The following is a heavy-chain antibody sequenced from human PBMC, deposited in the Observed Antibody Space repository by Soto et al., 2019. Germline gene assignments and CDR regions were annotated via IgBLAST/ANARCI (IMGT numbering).Heavy chain of an antibody. CDR1: GFTFSTYA. V-gene: IGHV3-23*01. CDR2: ISHTGGNT. CDR3: AKEEVGASAFFDS. D-gene: IGHD1-26*01. Sequence: GSLRLSCAASGFTFSTYAITWVRQAPGKGLEWISAISHTGGNTYYAESVRGRFTISRDNSKNTLYLLMNSLRAEDTAIYYCAKEEVGASAFFDSWGQGA. J-gene: IGHJ4*02.